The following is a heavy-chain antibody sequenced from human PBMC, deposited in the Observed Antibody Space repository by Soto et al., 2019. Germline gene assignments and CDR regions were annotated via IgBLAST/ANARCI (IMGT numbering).Heavy chain of an antibody. Sequence: QVQLQESGPGLVKPSGTLSLTCAVSGGSISDNWWSWVRQPPGKGLEWIGEISHTGTTHYNPSLLSRVTIAIDKSKFQLSLNLSSVTAADTAVYYCARHIAVPRTRGFDFWGQGTLVTVFS. V-gene: IGHV4-4*02. CDR2: ISHTGTT. CDR3: ARHIAVPRTRGFDF. D-gene: IGHD6-19*01. CDR1: GGSISDNW. J-gene: IGHJ4*02.